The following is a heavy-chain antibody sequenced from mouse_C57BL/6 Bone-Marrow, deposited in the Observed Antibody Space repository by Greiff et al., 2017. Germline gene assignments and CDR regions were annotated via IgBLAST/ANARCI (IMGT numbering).Heavy chain of an antibody. CDR2: IYPGDGGT. J-gene: IGHJ1*03. Sequence: QVQLQQSGPELVKPGASVKISCKASGYAFSSSWMNWVKQRPGKGLEWLGRIYPGDGGTNYNGKFKGKATLTADKSSSPAYMQLSSLTSEDSAVYFWARAPIYYYGSRYFDVWGTGTTVTVSS. CDR3: ARAPIYYYGSRYFDV. CDR1: GYAFSSSW. V-gene: IGHV1-82*01. D-gene: IGHD1-1*01.